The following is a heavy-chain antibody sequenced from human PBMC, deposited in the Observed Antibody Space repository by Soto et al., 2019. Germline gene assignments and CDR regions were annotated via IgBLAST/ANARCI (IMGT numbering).Heavy chain of an antibody. J-gene: IGHJ6*02. D-gene: IGHD3-10*01. V-gene: IGHV3-23*01. Sequence: GGSLRLSCAASGFTFSSYAMSWVRQAPGKGLEWVSAISGSGGSTYYADSVKGRFTISRDNSKNTLYLQMNSLRAEDTAVYYCAKDRVPWFGELPVSRNYYYGMDVWGQGTTVTVSS. CDR2: ISGSGGST. CDR3: AKDRVPWFGELPVSRNYYYGMDV. CDR1: GFTFSSYA.